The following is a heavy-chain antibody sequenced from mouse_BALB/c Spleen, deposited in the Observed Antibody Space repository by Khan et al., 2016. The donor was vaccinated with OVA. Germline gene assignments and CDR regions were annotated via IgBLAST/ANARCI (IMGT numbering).Heavy chain of an antibody. CDR1: GFSLTSHG. Sequence: QVQLKESGPGLVAPSQSLSITCTASGFSLTSHGVHWVRQPPGKGLEWLAVIWAGGNTNYNSALMSRLSSIKDNCKSQVFVNMDSLQTDDTAMYYCARGMDYWGQGTSVTVSS. CDR3: ARGMDY. V-gene: IGHV2-9*02. CDR2: IWAGGNT. J-gene: IGHJ4*01.